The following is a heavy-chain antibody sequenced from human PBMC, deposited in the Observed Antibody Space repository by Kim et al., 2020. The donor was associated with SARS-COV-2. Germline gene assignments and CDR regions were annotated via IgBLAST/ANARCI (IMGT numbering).Heavy chain of an antibody. V-gene: IGHV4-34*01. Sequence: SETLSLTFAVYGGSFSGYYWSWIRQPPGKGLEWIGEINHSGSTNYNPSLKSRVTISVDTSKNQFSLKLSSVTAADTAVYYCARVRDIVVVPAAIGYWGQGTLVTVSS. D-gene: IGHD2-2*01. CDR3: ARVRDIVVVPAAIGY. CDR1: GGSFSGYY. J-gene: IGHJ4*02. CDR2: INHSGST.